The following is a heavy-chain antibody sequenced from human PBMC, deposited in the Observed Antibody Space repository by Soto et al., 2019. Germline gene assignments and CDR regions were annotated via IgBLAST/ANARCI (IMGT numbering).Heavy chain of an antibody. V-gene: IGHV4-31*03. Sequence: TSETLSLTCTVSGGSISSGGNYWSWIRQHPGKGLEWIGNIYYSGGTYYNPSLRSRVTISVDTSKNQFSLKLNSVTAADTAVYYCARALIHGDYRYNWFDPWGQGTLVTVS. CDR3: ARALIHGDYRYNWFDP. J-gene: IGHJ5*02. D-gene: IGHD4-17*01. CDR2: IYYSGGT. CDR1: GGSISSGGNY.